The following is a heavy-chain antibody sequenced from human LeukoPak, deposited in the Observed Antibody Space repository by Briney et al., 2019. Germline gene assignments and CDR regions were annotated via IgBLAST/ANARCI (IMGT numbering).Heavy chain of an antibody. CDR3: ARAYGSGSYSANWFDP. CDR2: INLNSGGT. J-gene: IGHJ5*02. D-gene: IGHD3-10*01. V-gene: IGHV1-2*02. CDR1: GHTFTGYY. Sequence: ASVKVSCKASGHTFTGYYMHWVRQAPGQGLEWMGWINLNSGGTNYAQKFQGRVTMTRDTSISTAYMELSRLRSDDTAVYYCARAYGSGSYSANWFDPWGQGTLVTVSS.